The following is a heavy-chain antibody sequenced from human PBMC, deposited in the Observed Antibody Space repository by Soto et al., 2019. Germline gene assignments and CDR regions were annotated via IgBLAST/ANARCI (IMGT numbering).Heavy chain of an antibody. CDR2: IYNVGTI. V-gene: IGHV4-30-4*01. Sequence: QVQLQESGPGLVKPSQTLSLTCTVSGGSISSNYYCWSWIRQSPDRGLEWIGHIYNVGTIYNNPSLASRITISVDTSKTQFSLDLNSVTAADTAVYYCARGPSGDKVDYWGQGILVTVSS. J-gene: IGHJ4*02. CDR3: ARGPSGDKVDY. D-gene: IGHD7-27*01. CDR1: GGSISSNYYC.